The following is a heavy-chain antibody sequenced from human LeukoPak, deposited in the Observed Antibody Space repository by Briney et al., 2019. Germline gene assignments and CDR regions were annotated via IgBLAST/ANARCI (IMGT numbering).Heavy chain of an antibody. CDR3: AIGSGGSCYSASDY. CDR1: GFTFSSYA. Sequence: GGSLRLSCAASGFTFSSYAMSWVRQAPGKGPEWVSGISGSGGSTYYADSVKGRFTISRDNSKNTLYLQMNSLRAQDTAVYYCAIGSGGSCYSASDYWGQGTLVTVSS. V-gene: IGHV3-23*01. D-gene: IGHD2-15*01. CDR2: ISGSGGST. J-gene: IGHJ4*02.